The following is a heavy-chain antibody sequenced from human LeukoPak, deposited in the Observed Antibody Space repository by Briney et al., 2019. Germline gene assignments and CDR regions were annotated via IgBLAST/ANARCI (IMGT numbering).Heavy chain of an antibody. D-gene: IGHD6-19*01. V-gene: IGHV1-18*01. CDR3: ARGWGGIPVAGTESDY. CDR1: GYTFTSHG. CDR2: ISTYNGNT. Sequence: ASVKVSCKASGYTFTSHGISWVRQAPGQGLEWMGWISTYNGNTNYAQKLQGRVTMTTDTSTSTAYMELTSLRSDDTAVYYCARGWGGIPVAGTESDYWGQGTLVTVSS. J-gene: IGHJ4*02.